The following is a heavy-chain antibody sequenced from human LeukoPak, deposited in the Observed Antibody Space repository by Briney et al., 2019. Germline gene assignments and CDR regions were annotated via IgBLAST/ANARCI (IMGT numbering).Heavy chain of an antibody. CDR2: IIPIFGTA. CDR1: GGTFSSYA. D-gene: IGHD3-10*01. CDR3: VGFGELPYDAFDI. Sequence: ASVKVSCKASGGTFSSYAISWVRQAPGQGLEWMGGIIPIFGTANYAQKFQGRVTITADESTSTAYMELSSLRSDDTAVYYCVGFGELPYDAFDIWGQGTMVTVSS. V-gene: IGHV1-69*01. J-gene: IGHJ3*02.